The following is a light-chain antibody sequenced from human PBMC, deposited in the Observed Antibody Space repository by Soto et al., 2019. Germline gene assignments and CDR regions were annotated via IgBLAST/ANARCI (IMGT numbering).Light chain of an antibody. J-gene: IGKJ2*01. CDR2: GVF. Sequence: ETVLTQSPGTVSLSPGERATLSCRTSQSVKSNYLAWYQQKPGQAPMLLIYGVFNRATGIPDRFSGSGSGTDFTLTISDLAPEDSAVYYCQHYDGSPRTFGQGTKLEIK. V-gene: IGKV3-20*01. CDR3: QHYDGSPRT. CDR1: QSVKSNY.